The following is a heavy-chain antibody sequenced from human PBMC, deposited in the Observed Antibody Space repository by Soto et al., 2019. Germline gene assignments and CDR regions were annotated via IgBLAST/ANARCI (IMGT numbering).Heavy chain of an antibody. CDR2: IYDSGSP. V-gene: IGHV4-59*01. CDR1: GGSISVYY. CDR3: ARGVGSSPPRY. J-gene: IGHJ4*02. Sequence: KTSETLSLTCTISGGSISVYYWSWIRQSPGQGLEWIGYIYDSGSPYYNPSLKTRVTISADTSKNQISLKLTSATAADPAVYFCARGVGSSPPRYWGRGTLVTVSS. D-gene: IGHD3-9*01.